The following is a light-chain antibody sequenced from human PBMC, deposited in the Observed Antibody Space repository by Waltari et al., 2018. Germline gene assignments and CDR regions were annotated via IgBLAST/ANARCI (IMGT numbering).Light chain of an antibody. Sequence: EIVLTQSPGTLSLSPGERATLSCRASRSVSNTYLAWYQQKPGQAPRLLIYGTSTRATGIPARFSGSGCGTDFTLTISSLEAEDFAVYYCQHRDHWPPDATFGPGTKVDI. CDR2: GTS. V-gene: IGKV3D-20*02. CDR1: RSVSNTY. CDR3: QHRDHWPPDAT. J-gene: IGKJ3*01.